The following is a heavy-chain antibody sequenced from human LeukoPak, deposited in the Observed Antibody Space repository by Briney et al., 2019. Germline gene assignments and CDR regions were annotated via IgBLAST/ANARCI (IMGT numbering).Heavy chain of an antibody. J-gene: IGHJ4*02. CDR1: GFTFSSYA. CDR2: ISYDGSNK. D-gene: IGHD6-19*01. Sequence: GGSLRLSCAASGFTFSSYAMHWVRQAPGKGLEWVAVISYDGSNKYYADSVKGRFTISRDNSKNTLYLQMNSLRAEDTAMYYCARDPTQWLVRGLDYWGQGTLVTVSS. CDR3: ARDPTQWLVRGLDY. V-gene: IGHV3-30*04.